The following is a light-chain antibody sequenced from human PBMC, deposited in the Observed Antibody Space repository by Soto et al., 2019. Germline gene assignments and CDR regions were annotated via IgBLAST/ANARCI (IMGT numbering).Light chain of an antibody. Sequence: EIVLRQSPGTLSLSPGERATLSCRASQSVSSSYLAWYQQKPGQAPRLLIYVASSRATGIPDRFSGSGSGTDFTLTISRLEPEDFAVYYCQQYGFFGGGTKVEIK. V-gene: IGKV3-20*01. CDR2: VAS. CDR3: QQYGF. J-gene: IGKJ4*01. CDR1: QSVSSSY.